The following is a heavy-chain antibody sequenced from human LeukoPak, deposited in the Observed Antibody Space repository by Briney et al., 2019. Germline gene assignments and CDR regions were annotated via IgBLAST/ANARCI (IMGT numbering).Heavy chain of an antibody. CDR2: IKQDGSEK. V-gene: IGHV3-7*01. D-gene: IGHD6-25*01. Sequence: GGSLRLSCAASGFTFSSYWMSWVRQAPGKGLEWVANIKQDGSEKYYVDSVKGRFTISRDNAKNTLFLQMISLRAEDTAVYYCARDFPSGYWGQGILVTVSS. CDR3: ARDFPSGY. J-gene: IGHJ4*02. CDR1: GFTFSSYW.